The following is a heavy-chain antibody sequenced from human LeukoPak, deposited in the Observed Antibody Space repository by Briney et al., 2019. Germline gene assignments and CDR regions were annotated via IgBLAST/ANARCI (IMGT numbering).Heavy chain of an antibody. CDR1: GFTFGDYA. D-gene: IGHD2-15*01. J-gene: IGHJ4*02. V-gene: IGHV3-49*04. CDR2: ITSKAFGGTT. CDR3: TRMMYCSGGSCSFDY. Sequence: PGGSLRLSCTASGFTFGDYAMSWVRQAPGKGLEWVGFITSKAFGGTTEYAASVKGRFTISRDDSKSIAYLQVNSLKTEDTAVYYCTRMMYCSGGSCSFDYWGQGTLVTVPS.